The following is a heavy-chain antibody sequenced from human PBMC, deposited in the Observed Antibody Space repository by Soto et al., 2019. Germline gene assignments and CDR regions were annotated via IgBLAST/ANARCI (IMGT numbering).Heavy chain of an antibody. CDR2: IYYSGST. D-gene: IGHD3-10*01. CDR3: ARTSYGSGNSQWFDP. J-gene: IGHJ5*02. CDR1: GGSISSGDYY. V-gene: IGHV4-30-4*01. Sequence: SETLSLTCTVSGGSISSGDYYWSWIRQPPGMGLEWIGYIYYSGSTYYNPSLKSRVTISVDTSKNQFSLKLSSVTAADTAVYYCARTSYGSGNSQWFDPWGQGTLVTVSS.